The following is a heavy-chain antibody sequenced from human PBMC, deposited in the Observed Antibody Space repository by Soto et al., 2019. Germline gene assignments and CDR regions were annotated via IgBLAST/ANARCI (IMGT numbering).Heavy chain of an antibody. CDR2: IYYSGST. CDR3: ARQGDIVLMVYAAPPNWFDP. Sequence: TSETLSLTCTVSGGSISSSSYYWGWIRQPPGKGLEWIGSIYYSGSTYYNPSLKSRVTISVDTSKNQFSLKLSSVTAADTAVYYCARQGDIVLMVYAAPPNWFDPWGQGTLVTVSS. CDR1: GGSISSSSYY. J-gene: IGHJ5*02. V-gene: IGHV4-39*01. D-gene: IGHD2-8*01.